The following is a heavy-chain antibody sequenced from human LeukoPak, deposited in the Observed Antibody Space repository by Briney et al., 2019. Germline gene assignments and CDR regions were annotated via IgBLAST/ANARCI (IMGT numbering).Heavy chain of an antibody. Sequence: GGSLRLSCAASGFTFSSYSMNWVRQAPGKGLEWVSSISSSSSYIYYADSVKGRFTISRDNAKNSLYLQMNSLRAEDTAVYYCARETTDDYGDFPDAFDIWGQGAMVTVSS. V-gene: IGHV3-21*01. CDR3: ARETTDDYGDFPDAFDI. CDR2: ISSSSSYI. J-gene: IGHJ3*02. D-gene: IGHD4-17*01. CDR1: GFTFSSYS.